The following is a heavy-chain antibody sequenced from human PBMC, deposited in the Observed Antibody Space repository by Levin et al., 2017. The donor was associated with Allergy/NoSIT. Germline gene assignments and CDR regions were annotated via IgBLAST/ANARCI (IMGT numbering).Heavy chain of an antibody. CDR3: ATGEYGSGYAFDI. CDR2: ISYDGSNK. V-gene: IGHV3-30*03. D-gene: IGHD6-19*01. J-gene: IGHJ3*02. Sequence: LSLTCAASGFTFSSYGMHWVRQAPGKGLEWVAVISYDGSNKYYADSVKGRFTISRDNSKNTLYLQMNSLRAEDTAVYYCATGEYGSGYAFDIWGQGTMVTVSS. CDR1: GFTFSSYG.